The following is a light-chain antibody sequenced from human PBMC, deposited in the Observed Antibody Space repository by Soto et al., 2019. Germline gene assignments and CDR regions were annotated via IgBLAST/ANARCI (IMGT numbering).Light chain of an antibody. CDR1: SSDVGGYNY. CDR2: DVN. V-gene: IGLV2-14*03. J-gene: IGLJ1*01. CDR3: SSYTGSNTDYV. Sequence: QSALTQPASVSGSPGQSITISCTGTSSDVGGYNYVSWYQQHPGKAPKLMIYDVNNRPSGVSNRFSGSKSGNTASLTISGLQAEDEADYYCSSYTGSNTDYVFGTGTKLTVL.